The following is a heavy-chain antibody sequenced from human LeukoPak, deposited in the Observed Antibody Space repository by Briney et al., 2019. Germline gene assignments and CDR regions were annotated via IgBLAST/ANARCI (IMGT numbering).Heavy chain of an antibody. J-gene: IGHJ4*02. D-gene: IGHD7-27*01. V-gene: IGHV3-64D*06. CDR2: ISINGDET. CDR3: IKDLAGTWSFDH. CDR1: GFTFSAHF. Sequence: PGGSLRLSCSASGFTFSAHFMRWVRQAPGKGLEYVSSISINGDETFYAESVRGRFTVSRDNSKNTLYLQLSSLRVEDTAIYYCIKDLAGTWSFDHWGQGTLLTVSS.